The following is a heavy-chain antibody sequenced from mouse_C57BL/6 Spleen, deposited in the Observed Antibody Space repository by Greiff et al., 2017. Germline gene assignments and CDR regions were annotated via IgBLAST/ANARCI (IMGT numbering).Heavy chain of an antibody. CDR1: GFSLTSYG. J-gene: IGHJ4*01. D-gene: IGHD2-10*01. V-gene: IGHV2-6-1*01. CDR2: IWSDGST. CDR3: ARHPYSIPYAMDY. Sequence: VKLVESGPGLVAPSQSLSITCTVSGFSLTSYGVHWVRQPPGKGLEWLVVIWSDGSTTYNAALKSRLSISKDHSKSQVFLKMNSLQTDDTAMYYWARHPYSIPYAMDYWGQGTSVTVSS.